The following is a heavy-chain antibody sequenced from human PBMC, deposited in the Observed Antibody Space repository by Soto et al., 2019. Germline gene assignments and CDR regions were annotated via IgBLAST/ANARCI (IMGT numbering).Heavy chain of an antibody. CDR1: GYTFTSYG. CDR2: ISAYNGNT. CDR3: ARAGGSESYYKDDAFDI. V-gene: IGHV1-18*01. J-gene: IGHJ3*02. Sequence: ASVKVSCKASGYTFTSYGISWVRQAPGQGLEWMGWISAYNGNTNYAQKLQGRVTMTTDTSTSTAYMELRSLRSDDTAVYYCARAGGSESYYKDDAFDIWGQGTMVTVSS. D-gene: IGHD3-10*01.